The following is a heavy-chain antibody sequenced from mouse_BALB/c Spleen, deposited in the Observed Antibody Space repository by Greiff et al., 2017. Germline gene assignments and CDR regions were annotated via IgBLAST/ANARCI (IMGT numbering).Heavy chain of an antibody. CDR2: IYPGSGST. CDR1: GYTFTSYW. Sequence: LQQPGSELVRPGASVKLSCKASGYTFTSYWMHWVKQRPGQGLEWIGNIYPGSGSTNYDEKFKSKATLTVDTSSSTAYMQLSSLTSEDSAVSYCTPSTMDTRYFDDWGAGTTVTVSS. CDR3: TPSTMDTRYFDD. D-gene: IGHD2-2*01. J-gene: IGHJ1*01. V-gene: IGHV1S22*01.